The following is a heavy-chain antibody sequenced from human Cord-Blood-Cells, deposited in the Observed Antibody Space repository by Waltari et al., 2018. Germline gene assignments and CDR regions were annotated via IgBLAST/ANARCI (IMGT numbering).Heavy chain of an antibody. CDR3: ARCDSSGYKKAFDI. CDR2: INHSGST. V-gene: IGHV4-34*01. J-gene: IGHJ3*02. D-gene: IGHD3-22*01. CDR1: GGSFSGYY. Sequence: QVQLQQWGAGLLKPSETLSLTCAVYGGSFSGYYWSWIRQPPGKGLEWIGEINHSGSTNYNPSLKSRVTISVDTSKNQFSLKLSSVTAADTAVYYCARCDSSGYKKAFDIWGQGTMVTVSS.